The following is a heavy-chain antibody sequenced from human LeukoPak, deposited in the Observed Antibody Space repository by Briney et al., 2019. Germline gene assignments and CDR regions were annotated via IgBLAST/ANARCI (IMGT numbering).Heavy chain of an antibody. J-gene: IGHJ4*02. D-gene: IGHD5-24*01. Sequence: PGRSLRLSCAASGFTFSSYGMHWVRQAPGKGLEWVAVISYDGSNKYYADSVKGRFTISRDNSKNTLYLQMNSLRAEDTAVYYCAKDGYNQGPFDYWGQGTLVTVPS. CDR3: AKDGYNQGPFDY. CDR2: ISYDGSNK. V-gene: IGHV3-30*18. CDR1: GFTFSSYG.